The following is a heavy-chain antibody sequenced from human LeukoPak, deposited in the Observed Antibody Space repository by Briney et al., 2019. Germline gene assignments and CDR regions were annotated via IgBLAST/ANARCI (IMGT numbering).Heavy chain of an antibody. CDR3: ARVQGSYGDRYYFDY. CDR1: GRSISSYY. J-gene: IGHJ4*02. V-gene: IGHV4-59*01. D-gene: IGHD4-17*01. CDR2: IYYSGST. Sequence: PSETLSLTCIVWGRSISSYYWSWIRQPPVNGLEYLGDIYYSGSTNYYHALKSRGTISVDTSKNQYSLKLRSVTAADTAVYYCARVQGSYGDRYYFDYWGQRTLVTVSS.